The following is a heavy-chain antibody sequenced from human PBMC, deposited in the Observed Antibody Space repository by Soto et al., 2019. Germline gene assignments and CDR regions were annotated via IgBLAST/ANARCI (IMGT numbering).Heavy chain of an antibody. V-gene: IGHV4-31*03. CDR1: GGSISSGGYY. CDR3: AGGSGYRWRISGIDY. CDR2: IYYSGST. D-gene: IGHD6-13*01. Sequence: QVQLQESGPGLVKPSQTLSLTCTVSGGSISSGGYYWSWIRQHPGKGLEWIGYIYYSGSTYYNPSLKSRVTISVDTSKNQFSLKLSSVTAADTAVYYCAGGSGYRWRISGIDYWGQGTLVTVSS. J-gene: IGHJ4*02.